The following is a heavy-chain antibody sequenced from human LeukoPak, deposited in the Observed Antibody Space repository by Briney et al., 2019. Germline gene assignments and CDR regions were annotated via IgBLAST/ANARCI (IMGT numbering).Heavy chain of an antibody. Sequence: SETLSLTCTVSGGSISSYYWSWIRQPPGKGLGWIGYIYYCGSTNYNPSLKSRVTISVDTSKNQFSLKLSSVTAADTAVYYCARTYYYDSSGYLSAFDIWGQGTMATVSS. CDR3: ARTYYYDSSGYLSAFDI. CDR1: GGSISSYY. V-gene: IGHV4-59*01. D-gene: IGHD3-22*01. CDR2: IYYCGST. J-gene: IGHJ3*02.